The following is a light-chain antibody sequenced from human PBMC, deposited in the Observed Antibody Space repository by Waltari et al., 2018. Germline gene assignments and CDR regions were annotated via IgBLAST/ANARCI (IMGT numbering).Light chain of an antibody. CDR1: SLRTSY. J-gene: IGLJ3*02. CDR3: HSRKGSDNQVV. CDR2: GKE. V-gene: IGLV3-19*01. Sequence: SSELTQGPDVSVALGQTVKITCQGDSLRTSYASWYQVTPGRAPVLVLFGKEKRPSGIPDRISGYSSGTTSSLTITGAQAEDEADYYCHSRKGSDNQVVFGGGTKLTVL.